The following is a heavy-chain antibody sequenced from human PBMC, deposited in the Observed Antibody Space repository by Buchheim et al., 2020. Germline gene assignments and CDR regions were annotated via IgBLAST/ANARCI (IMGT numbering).Heavy chain of an antibody. Sequence: QVQLVESGGGVVQPGRSLRLSCEASGFTFTTSPMHWVRQAPGKGLEWLAVISYDGARKYYTDSVKGRFTISKDDSKNMLYLQKDSLRAEDTAVYCCGRGTYDGTSNSYWGPDCWGQGTL. CDR2: ISYDGARK. CDR1: GFTFTTSP. V-gene: IGHV3-30-3*01. J-gene: IGHJ4*02. CDR3: GRGTYDGTSNSYWGPDC. D-gene: IGHD3-22*01.